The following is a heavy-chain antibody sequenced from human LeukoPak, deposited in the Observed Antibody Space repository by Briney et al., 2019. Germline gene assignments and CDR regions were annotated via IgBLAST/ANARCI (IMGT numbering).Heavy chain of an antibody. V-gene: IGHV1-18*01. Sequence: GASVKVSCKSSGYTFNSYGITWVRQAPGQGLEWVGWIHTYNGNTNYAQKLQGRVTMTTDTSTSTAYMELRSLRSDDTAVYYCARATSWFDPWGQGTLVTVSS. CDR3: ARATSWFDP. CDR2: IHTYNGNT. CDR1: GYTFNSYG. J-gene: IGHJ5*02.